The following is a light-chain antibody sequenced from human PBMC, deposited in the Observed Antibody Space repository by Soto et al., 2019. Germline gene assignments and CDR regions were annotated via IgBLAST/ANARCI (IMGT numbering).Light chain of an antibody. V-gene: IGKV1-5*03. Sequence: DIQMTQPPSTLPASLGDRVTITCRASQSISVWLAWYQQKAGKAPNLLIYKASRLESGVPSRFSGSGSGTEFTLTISSLQPDDFATYYCQQYNSYSWTCGQGTRWIS. CDR3: QQYNSYSWT. J-gene: IGKJ1*01. CDR2: KAS. CDR1: QSISVW.